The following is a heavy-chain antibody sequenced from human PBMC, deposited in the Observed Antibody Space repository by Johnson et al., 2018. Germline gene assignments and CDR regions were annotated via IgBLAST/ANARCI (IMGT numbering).Heavy chain of an antibody. D-gene: IGHD3-22*01. V-gene: IGHV3-48*01. CDR1: GFTFSSYS. CDR3: ARERRRITMIVVVKASHGAFDI. CDR2: ISSSSSTI. Sequence: VQLVQSGGGLVQPGGSLRLSCAASGFTFSSYSMNWVRQAPGKGLEWVSYISSSSSTIYYADSVKGRFTISRDNAKNSLYLQMNSLRAEDTAVDYCARERRRITMIVVVKASHGAFDIWGQGTMVTVSS. J-gene: IGHJ3*02.